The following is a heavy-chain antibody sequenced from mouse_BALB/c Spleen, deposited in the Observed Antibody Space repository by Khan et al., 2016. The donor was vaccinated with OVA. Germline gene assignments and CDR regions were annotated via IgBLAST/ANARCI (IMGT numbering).Heavy chain of an antibody. J-gene: IGHJ3*01. CDR3: ARKDYYDYDPFPY. D-gene: IGHD2-4*01. CDR2: IRYSGNT. CDR1: DYSITSEYT. V-gene: IGHV3-2*02. Sequence: EVQLQESGPGLVKPSQSLSLTCTVTDYSITSEYTWNWIRQFPGNKLEWMGFIRYSGNTRYNPSLKSRISITRDTSKNQFFLQLNSVTSEDTATYYCARKDYYDYDPFPYWGQGTLVTVSA.